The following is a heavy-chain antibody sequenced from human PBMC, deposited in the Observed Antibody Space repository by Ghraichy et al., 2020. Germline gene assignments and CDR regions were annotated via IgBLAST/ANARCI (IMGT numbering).Heavy chain of an antibody. Sequence: GESLNISCKGSGYSFTNYWIAWVRQMPGKGLECMGIIYPGDSDTRYNPSFQGQVTISADKSISTAYLQWSSLRASDTAMYYCARRGRESGSYYDVWFDPWGQGILVTVSS. V-gene: IGHV5-51*01. CDR3: ARRGRESGSYYDVWFDP. D-gene: IGHD1-26*01. CDR2: IYPGDSDT. J-gene: IGHJ5*02. CDR1: GYSFTNYW.